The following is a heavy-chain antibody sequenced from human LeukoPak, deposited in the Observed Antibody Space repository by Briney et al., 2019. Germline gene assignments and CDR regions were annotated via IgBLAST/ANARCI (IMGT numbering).Heavy chain of an antibody. CDR2: IYHSGST. J-gene: IGHJ4*02. Sequence: PSETPSLTCAVSGGSISSGGYSWSWIRQPPGKGLEWIGYIYHSGSTYYNPSLKSRVTISVDRSKNQFSLKLSSVTAADTAVYYCARTYSYGKENDYWGQGTLVTVSS. V-gene: IGHV4-30-2*01. CDR3: ARTYSYGKENDY. CDR1: GGSISSGGYS. D-gene: IGHD5-18*01.